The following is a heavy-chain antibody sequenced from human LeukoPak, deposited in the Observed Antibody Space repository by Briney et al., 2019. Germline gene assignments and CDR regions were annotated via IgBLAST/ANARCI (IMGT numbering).Heavy chain of an antibody. V-gene: IGHV3-43*02. CDR2: ISGDGGST. Sequence: GGSLRLXCAASGFTFDDYAMHWVRRAPGKGLEWVSLISGDGGSTYYADSVKGRFTISGDNSKNSLYLQMNSLRTEGTALYYCAKDMGGFDYWGQGTLVTVSS. CDR1: GFTFDDYA. D-gene: IGHD1-26*01. J-gene: IGHJ4*02. CDR3: AKDMGGFDY.